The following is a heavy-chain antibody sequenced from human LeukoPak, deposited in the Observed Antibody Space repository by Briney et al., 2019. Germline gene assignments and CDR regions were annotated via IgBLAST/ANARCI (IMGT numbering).Heavy chain of an antibody. V-gene: IGHV1-69*04. CDR2: IIPILGIA. Sequence: SVKVSCKASGGTFSSYAISWVRQAPGQGLEWMGRIIPILGIANYAQKFQGRVTITADKSTTTAYMELSSLRSEDTAVYYCARVVVITTTGAFDYWGQGTLVTVSS. CDR3: ARVVVITTTGAFDY. CDR1: GGTFSSYA. D-gene: IGHD3-22*01. J-gene: IGHJ4*02.